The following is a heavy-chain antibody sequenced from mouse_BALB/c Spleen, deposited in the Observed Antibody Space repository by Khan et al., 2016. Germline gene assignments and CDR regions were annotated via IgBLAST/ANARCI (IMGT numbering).Heavy chain of an antibody. J-gene: IGHJ2*01. CDR3: ARLADI. Sequence: QVQLKQSGPGLVAPSQSLSITCTVSGFSLTSYGVHWVRQPPGKGLEWMGVIWAGGSTNYNSALMSRLSISKDNSKIQVYLKIISLPTDDTAIYSCARLADIWGQGTTLTVSS. CDR2: IWAGGST. V-gene: IGHV2-9*02. CDR1: GFSLTSYG.